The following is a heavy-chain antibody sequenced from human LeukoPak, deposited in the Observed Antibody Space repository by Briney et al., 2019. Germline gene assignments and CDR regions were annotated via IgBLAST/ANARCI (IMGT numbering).Heavy chain of an antibody. J-gene: IGHJ4*02. D-gene: IGHD1-14*01. Sequence: GGSLRLSCTASGFTFGDYAMSWVRQAPGKGLEWVGFIRSKAYGGTTEYAASVKGRFTISRDDSKSIACLQMNSLKTEDTAVYYCTRDLGIDWGQGTLVTVSS. CDR3: TRDLGID. V-gene: IGHV3-49*04. CDR2: IRSKAYGGTT. CDR1: GFTFGDYA.